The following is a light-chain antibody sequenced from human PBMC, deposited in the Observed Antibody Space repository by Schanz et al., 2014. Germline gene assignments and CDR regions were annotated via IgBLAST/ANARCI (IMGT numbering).Light chain of an antibody. V-gene: IGKV3-20*01. CDR2: GAS. Sequence: EIVLTQSPGTLSLSPGERATLSCRASQSVSSSYLAWYQQKPGQAPRLLVYGASSRATGIPDRFSGSGSGTEFTLTISRLEPEDFAVYYCQQHGSSLSFGPGTKVEIK. J-gene: IGKJ3*01. CDR1: QSVSSSY. CDR3: QQHGSSLS.